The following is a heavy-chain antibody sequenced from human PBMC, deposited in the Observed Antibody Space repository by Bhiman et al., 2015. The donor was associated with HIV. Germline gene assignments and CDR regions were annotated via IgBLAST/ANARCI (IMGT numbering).Heavy chain of an antibody. Sequence: VQLVESGGGVVQPGRSLRLSCAASGFTFSNYEMYWVRQAPGKGLEWVSAISGTGGSTYYAESVKGRFTISRDNSKNTLFLQMSSLRAEDTAVYYCVKDHLYYYESSGYYFDYWGQGTLVTVSS. CDR3: VKDHLYYYESSGYYFDY. D-gene: IGHD3-22*01. CDR2: ISGTGGST. V-gene: IGHV3-23*04. J-gene: IGHJ4*02. CDR1: GFTFSNYE.